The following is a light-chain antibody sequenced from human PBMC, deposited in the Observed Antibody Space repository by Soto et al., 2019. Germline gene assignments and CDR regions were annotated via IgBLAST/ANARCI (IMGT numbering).Light chain of an antibody. Sequence: TVVTQEPSFSVSPGGTVTLTFGLSSGTVSTSYYPSWYQQTPGQAPPTLIYSTNTRSSGVPDRFSGSILGNKAALTITGAQADDESDYYCVLYMGSGISVFGGGTKLTVL. CDR1: SGTVSTSYY. V-gene: IGLV8-61*01. CDR2: STN. CDR3: VLYMGSGISV. J-gene: IGLJ2*01.